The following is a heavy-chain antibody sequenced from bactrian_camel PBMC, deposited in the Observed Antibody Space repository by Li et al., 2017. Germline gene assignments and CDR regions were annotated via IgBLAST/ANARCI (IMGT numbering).Heavy chain of an antibody. J-gene: IGHJ4*01. Sequence: DVQLVESGGGSVQAGGSLRLSCTASGYTYPTGAMAWFRQAPGKEREGVATMLVGRDRTYYADSVKGRFAIWQDSAKATVVLQMNDLRPEDTAMYYCAVEGRYCSQNPLLPANVWGQGTQVTVS. D-gene: IGHD6*01. CDR3: AVEGRYCSQNPLLPANV. CDR1: GYTYPTGA. V-gene: IGHV3S40*01. CDR2: MLVGRDRT.